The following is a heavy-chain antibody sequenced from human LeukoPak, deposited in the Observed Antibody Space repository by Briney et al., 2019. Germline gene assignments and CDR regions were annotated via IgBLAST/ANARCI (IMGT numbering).Heavy chain of an antibody. CDR1: GDSISNYY. J-gene: IGHJ5*02. CDR2: IYTSGST. V-gene: IGHV4-4*07. CDR3: ARDRTIRGGPRRYFDWPKSPNWFDP. Sequence: SETLSLTCTVSGDSISNYYWSWIRQPAGKGLEWIGRIYTSGSTNYNPSLKSRVTMSVDTSKNQFSLKLSSVTAADTAVYYCARDRTIRGGPRRYFDWPKSPNWFDPWGQGTLVTVSS. D-gene: IGHD3-9*01.